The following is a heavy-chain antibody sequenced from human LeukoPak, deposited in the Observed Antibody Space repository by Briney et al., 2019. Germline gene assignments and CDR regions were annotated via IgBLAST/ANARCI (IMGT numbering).Heavy chain of an antibody. CDR1: GGSFSGYY. CDR2: INHSGST. CDR3: ARLWAPYSSSWATSYYYYYMDV. J-gene: IGHJ6*03. Sequence: PSETLSLTCAVYGGSFSGYYWSWIRQPPGKGLEWIGEINHSGSTNYNPSLKSRVTISVDTSKNQFSLKLSSVTAADTAVYYCARLWAPYSSSWATSYYYYYMDVWGKGTTVTVSS. D-gene: IGHD6-13*01. V-gene: IGHV4-34*01.